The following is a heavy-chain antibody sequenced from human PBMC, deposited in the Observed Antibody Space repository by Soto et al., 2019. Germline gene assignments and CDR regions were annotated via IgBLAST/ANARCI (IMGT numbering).Heavy chain of an antibody. CDR3: ARFHNYEYVCGSYSLGEEIVDF. V-gene: IGHV1-2*02. D-gene: IGHD3-16*01. CDR2: INPNSGGT. Sequence: GASVKVSCKASGYTFTVYYMHWVRQAPGQGLEWLGWINPNSGGTNYAQKFQGRVTMTRDTSISTAYMELSGLRSDDTAVYYCARFHNYEYVCGSYSLGEEIVDFWGQGTLVTVSS. CDR1: GYTFTVYY. J-gene: IGHJ4*02.